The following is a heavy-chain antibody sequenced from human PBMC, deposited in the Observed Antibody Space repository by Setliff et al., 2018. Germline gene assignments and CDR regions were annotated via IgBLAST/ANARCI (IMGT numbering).Heavy chain of an antibody. V-gene: IGHV3-7*01. CDR3: ARDHAHGSRFHYYYYGMDV. J-gene: IGHJ6*02. Sequence: PGGSLRLSCAASGFTFSRYWMSWVRQAPGKGLEWVANIKQDGSEKYYVDSVKGRFTISRDNAKNSLYLQMNGLRAEDTAVYYCARDHAHGSRFHYYYYGMDVWGQGTTVTVSS. CDR2: IKQDGSEK. CDR1: GFTFSRYW. D-gene: IGHD3-10*01.